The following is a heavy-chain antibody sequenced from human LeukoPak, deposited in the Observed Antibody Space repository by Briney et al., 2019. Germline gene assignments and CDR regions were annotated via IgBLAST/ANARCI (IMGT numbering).Heavy chain of an antibody. CDR3: AKYSGSGSYRTLDY. V-gene: IGHV3-23*01. Sequence: GGSLRLSCAASGFTFSNYAMSWVRQAPGKGLEWVSAISGSGGTTYYADSVKGRFTISRDNSLYLQMNSLRAEDTAVYYCAKYSGSGSYRTLDYWGQGTLVTVSS. D-gene: IGHD3-10*01. J-gene: IGHJ4*02. CDR2: ISGSGGTT. CDR1: GFTFSNYA.